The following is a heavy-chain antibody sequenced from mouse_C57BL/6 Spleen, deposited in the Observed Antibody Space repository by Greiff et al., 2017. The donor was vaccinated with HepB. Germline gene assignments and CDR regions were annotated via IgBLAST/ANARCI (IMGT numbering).Heavy chain of an antibody. V-gene: IGHV1-52*01. D-gene: IGHD2-5*01. CDR1: GYTFTSYW. J-gene: IGHJ2*01. CDR2: IDPSDSET. Sequence: QVQLQQPGAELVRPGSSVKLSCKASGYTFTSYWMHWVKQRPIQGLEWIGNIDPSDSETHYNQKFKDKATLTVDKSSSTAYMQLSSLTSEDSAVYYCARRAYSNYLDYWGQGTTLTVSS. CDR3: ARRAYSNYLDY.